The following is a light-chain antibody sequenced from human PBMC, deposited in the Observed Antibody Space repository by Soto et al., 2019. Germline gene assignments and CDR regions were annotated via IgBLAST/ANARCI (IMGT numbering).Light chain of an antibody. V-gene: IGLV2-14*01. Sequence: QSALTQPASVSGSPGQSITISCTGTSSDVGGYNYVSWYQQHPGKAPKLMIYEVDSRPSGVSNRFSGSKSGNTASLTISGLQAEDEADYYCSSYTNINTVVFGGGTKVTVL. J-gene: IGLJ2*01. CDR3: SSYTNINTVV. CDR1: SSDVGGYNY. CDR2: EVD.